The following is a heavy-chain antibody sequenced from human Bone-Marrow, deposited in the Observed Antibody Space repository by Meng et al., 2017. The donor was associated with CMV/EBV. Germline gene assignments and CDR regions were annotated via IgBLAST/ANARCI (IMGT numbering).Heavy chain of an antibody. D-gene: IGHD4-23*01. V-gene: IGHV4-39*07. CDR3: ARVHTVVTPRGAFDI. Sequence: SETLSLTCTVSGGSISSGDYYWSWIRQPPGKGLEWIGSIYYSGSTYYNPSLKSRVTISVDTSKNQFSLKLSSVTAADTAVYYCARVHTVVTPRGAFDIWGQGTMVTVSS. CDR1: GGSISSGDYY. CDR2: IYYSGST. J-gene: IGHJ3*02.